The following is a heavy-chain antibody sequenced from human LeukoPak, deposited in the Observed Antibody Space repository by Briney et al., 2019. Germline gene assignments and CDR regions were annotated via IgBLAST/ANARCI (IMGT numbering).Heavy chain of an antibody. D-gene: IGHD3-22*01. J-gene: IGHJ4*02. CDR1: GFTFSSYW. V-gene: IGHV3-7*03. CDR3: AKVPTKYYYDTSGRAAIDY. Sequence: GGSLRLSCAASGFTFSSYWMSWVRQAPGKGLEWVANIKQDGSEKYYVDSVKGRFTISRDNPTNTLFLQMTSLRAEDTAVYYCAKVPTKYYYDTSGRAAIDYWGQGTLVTVSS. CDR2: IKQDGSEK.